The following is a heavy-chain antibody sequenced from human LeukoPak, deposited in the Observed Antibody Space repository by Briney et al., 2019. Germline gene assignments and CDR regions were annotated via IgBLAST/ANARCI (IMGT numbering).Heavy chain of an antibody. CDR2: TSSSTSYI. V-gene: IGHV3-21*01. D-gene: IGHD4-17*01. CDR3: ARAGGSTVSHSDY. J-gene: IGHJ4*02. Sequence: GGSLRLSCAASGFTFSSYSMNWIRQAPGKGLEWVSSTSSSTSYIYCADSVKGRFTISKDNAKNSLYLQMNSLRAEDTAVYYCARAGGSTVSHSDYWGQGTLVTVSS. CDR1: GFTFSSYS.